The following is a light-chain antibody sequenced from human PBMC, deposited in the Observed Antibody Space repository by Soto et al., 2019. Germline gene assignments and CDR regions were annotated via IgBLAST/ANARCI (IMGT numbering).Light chain of an antibody. V-gene: IGLV2-14*01. CDR2: DVS. J-gene: IGLJ1*01. Sequence: QSVLTQPASVSGSPGQSITISCTGTSSDVGGYNYVSWYQQHPGKAPKLMIYDVSNRPSGVSNRFSGSKPGNAASLTISGLHAEDEADYYCSTYTSSGTYVFGTGTKVTVL. CDR3: STYTSSGTYV. CDR1: SSDVGGYNY.